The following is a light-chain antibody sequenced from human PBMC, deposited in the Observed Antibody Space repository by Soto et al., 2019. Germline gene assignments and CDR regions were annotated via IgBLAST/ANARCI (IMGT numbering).Light chain of an antibody. J-gene: IGKJ1*01. V-gene: IGKV3-20*01. CDR2: GAS. Sequence: EIVLTQSPGTLSLSPGERATLSCGASQSVTSNYLAWYQKKPGQVPRLLIYGASSRATGIPDRFSGSGSGTDFTLTISRLEPEDFAVYYCQQYGSSPRTFGQGTKVDIK. CDR1: QSVTSNY. CDR3: QQYGSSPRT.